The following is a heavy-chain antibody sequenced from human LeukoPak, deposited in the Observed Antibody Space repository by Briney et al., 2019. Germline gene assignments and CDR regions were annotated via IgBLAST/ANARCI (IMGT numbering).Heavy chain of an antibody. D-gene: IGHD3-3*01. Sequence: SETLSLTCTASGYSISTGYYWGWIRQSPGKGLEWIGSMYHIGNTNYNPSLKSRVTISVDTSKNQFSLNLRSVTAADTAVYYCARATSTILMNWGQGTLVTVSS. CDR2: MYHIGNT. V-gene: IGHV4-38-2*02. CDR1: GYSISTGYY. CDR3: ARATSTILMN. J-gene: IGHJ4*02.